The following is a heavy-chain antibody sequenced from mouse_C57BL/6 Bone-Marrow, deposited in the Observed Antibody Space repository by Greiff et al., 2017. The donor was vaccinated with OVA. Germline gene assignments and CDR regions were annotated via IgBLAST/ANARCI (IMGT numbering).Heavy chain of an antibody. Sequence: EVQLQQSGTVLARPGASVKMSCKTSGYTFTSYWMHWVKQRPGQGLEWIGAIYPGNSDTSYNQKFKGKAKLTAVTSASTAYMELSSLTNEDSAVYYCAIKQLRPYYFDYWGQGTTLTVSS. CDR1: GYTFTSYW. J-gene: IGHJ2*01. CDR2: IYPGNSDT. CDR3: AIKQLRPYYFDY. D-gene: IGHD3-2*02. V-gene: IGHV1-5*01.